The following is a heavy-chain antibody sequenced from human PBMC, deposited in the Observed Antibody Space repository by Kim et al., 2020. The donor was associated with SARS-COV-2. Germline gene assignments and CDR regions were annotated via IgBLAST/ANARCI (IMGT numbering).Heavy chain of an antibody. CDR3: ARRAVLRYFDCSYYYYG. CDR2: IYYSGSI. J-gene: IGHJ6*01. CDR1: GCSISSSSYY. D-gene: IGHD3-9*01. V-gene: IGHV4-39*01. Sequence: SETLSLTCIVSGCSISSSSYYWGWIRQPPGKGLEWIGSIYYSGSIYYNPFLKSLVIISVDTSKNQFSLKLSSVTAAATADYYWARRAVLRYFDCSYYYYG.